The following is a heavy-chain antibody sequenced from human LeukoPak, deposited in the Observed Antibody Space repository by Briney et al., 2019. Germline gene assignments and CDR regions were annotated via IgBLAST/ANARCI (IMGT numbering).Heavy chain of an antibody. CDR2: ISYDGSNK. V-gene: IGHV3-30*18. CDR3: AKDRGGYYFDY. Sequence: PGGSLRLSCAASGSTFSRYRMHWPRQAPDKALEWVAVISYDGSNKYYADSVKGRFTISRDNSKNTLYLQMNSLRAEDTAVYYCAKDRGGYYFDYWGQGTLVTVSS. CDR1: GSTFSRYR. J-gene: IGHJ4*02. D-gene: IGHD3-10*01.